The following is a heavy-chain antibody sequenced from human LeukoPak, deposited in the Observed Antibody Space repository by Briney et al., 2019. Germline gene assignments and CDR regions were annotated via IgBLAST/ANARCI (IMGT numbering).Heavy chain of an antibody. CDR1: GGSISSYY. J-gene: IGHJ4*02. CDR3: SRHAKTYYGSGSYSTNFDY. D-gene: IGHD3-10*01. CDR2: IYYSGST. Sequence: PSETLSLTCTVSGGSISSYYWSWIRQPPGKGLEWIGYIYYSGSTNYNTSLKSRVTISVDTSKNQFSLKLSSVTAADTAVYYCSRHAKTYYGSGSYSTNFDYWGQGTLVTVSS. V-gene: IGHV4-59*08.